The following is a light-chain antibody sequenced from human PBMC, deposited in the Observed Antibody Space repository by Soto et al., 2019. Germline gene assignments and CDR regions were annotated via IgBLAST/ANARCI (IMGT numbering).Light chain of an antibody. CDR3: QQFNNYPIT. V-gene: IGKV3-20*01. J-gene: IGKJ5*01. CDR1: QTVSSSY. CDR2: GAS. Sequence: DIVLTQSPSALSLSPGERATLSCRASQTVSSSYLAWYQQKPGQAPRLLIYGASTRAAGIPDRFSGSGSGTRGTLTISSLQPEDFATYYCQQFNNYPITFGQGTRLEIK.